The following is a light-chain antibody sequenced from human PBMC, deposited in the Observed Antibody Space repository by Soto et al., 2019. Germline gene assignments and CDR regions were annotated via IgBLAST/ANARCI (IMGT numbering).Light chain of an antibody. J-gene: IGKJ5*01. V-gene: IGKV3-15*01. Sequence: IVLTQSPAILSLSQGEKATLSCRASQSVSSNLAWYQQKPGQAPRLLIYDASTRATGIPARFSGSGSGTEFTLTISSLQSEDFAVYSCQQYNNWPPITFGQGTRLAI. CDR2: DAS. CDR3: QQYNNWPPIT. CDR1: QSVSSN.